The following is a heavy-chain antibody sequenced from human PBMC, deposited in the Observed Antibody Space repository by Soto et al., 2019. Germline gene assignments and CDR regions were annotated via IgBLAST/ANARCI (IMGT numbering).Heavy chain of an antibody. V-gene: IGHV1-69*06. CDR3: ARRYSSGYHYYFDY. D-gene: IGHD3-22*01. CDR2: IIPIFGTA. J-gene: IGHJ4*02. CDR1: GGTFSSYA. Sequence: SVKVSCKASGGTFSSYAISWVRQAPGQGLERMGGIIPIFGTANYAQKFQGRVTITADKSTSTAYMELSSLRSEDTAVYYCARRYSSGYHYYFDYWGQGTLVTVSS.